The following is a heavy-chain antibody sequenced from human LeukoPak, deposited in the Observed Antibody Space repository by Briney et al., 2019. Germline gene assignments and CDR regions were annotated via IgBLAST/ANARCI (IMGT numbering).Heavy chain of an antibody. D-gene: IGHD6-6*01. CDR1: GFTFSSYS. CDR3: ARDPRPTPRSSSDYYYGMDV. Sequence: GGSLRLSCAASGFTFSSYSMNWVRQAPGKGLEWVSSISSRSSYIYYTDSVKGRFTISRDNAKNSLYLQMNSLRAEDTAVYYCARDPRPTPRSSSDYYYGMDVWGQGTTVTVSS. V-gene: IGHV3-21*01. J-gene: IGHJ6*02. CDR2: ISSRSSYI.